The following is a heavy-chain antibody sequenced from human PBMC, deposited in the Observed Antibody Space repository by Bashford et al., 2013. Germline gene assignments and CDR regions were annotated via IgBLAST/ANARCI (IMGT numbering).Heavy chain of an antibody. Sequence: SETLSLTCTVSGGSISSYYWSWIRQPPGKGLEWIGYIYYSGSTNYNPSLKSRVTISVDTSKNQFSLKLSSVTAADTAVYYCAKDTGGFXSPVWGQGTAVTVSS. D-gene: IGHD1-26*01. V-gene: IGHV4-59*12. J-gene: IGHJ6*02. CDR1: GGSISSYY. CDR3: AKDTGGFXSPV. CDR2: IYYSGST.